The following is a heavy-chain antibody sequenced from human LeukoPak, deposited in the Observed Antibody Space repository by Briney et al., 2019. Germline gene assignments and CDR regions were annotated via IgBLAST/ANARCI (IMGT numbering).Heavy chain of an antibody. CDR3: AKDAGPRGTYSGLFDY. Sequence: GGSLRLSCATSGFTFTNYAMTWVRQAPGKGLEWVSGIAGSGGSTFYADSVKGRFTISRDNSKKELYLQMNSLRAEDTAVYYRAKDAGPRGTYSGLFDYWGQGTLVTVSS. D-gene: IGHD1-26*01. CDR2: IAGSGGST. J-gene: IGHJ4*02. CDR1: GFTFTNYA. V-gene: IGHV3-23*01.